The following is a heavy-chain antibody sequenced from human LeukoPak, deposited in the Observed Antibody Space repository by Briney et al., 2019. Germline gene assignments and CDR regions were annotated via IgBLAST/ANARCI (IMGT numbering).Heavy chain of an antibody. Sequence: GGSLRLSCAASGFTFSSYGMHWVRQAPGKGLEWVAVISYDGSNKYYADSVKGRFTISRDNSKNTLDLQMNSLRAEDTAVYYCQKTLGGELPTFDCWGQGTLVTVSS. J-gene: IGHJ4*02. CDR3: QKTLGGELPTFDC. D-gene: IGHD1-26*01. CDR1: GFTFSSYG. V-gene: IGHV3-30*18. CDR2: ISYDGSNK.